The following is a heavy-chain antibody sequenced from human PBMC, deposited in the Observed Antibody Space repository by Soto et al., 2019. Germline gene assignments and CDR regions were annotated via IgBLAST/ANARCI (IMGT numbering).Heavy chain of an antibody. Sequence: LRLSCTASGFTFYTYAMTWVRQAPGKGLEWVASITDTGVNTYYAGSVKGRFTISRDNSKSTLYPQMNSLRTDDSAVYYCAKDTPVVMFLFDSWGRGTLVTVSS. CDR2: ITDTGVNT. D-gene: IGHD2-15*01. CDR3: AKDTPVVMFLFDS. CDR1: GFTFYTYA. V-gene: IGHV3-23*01. J-gene: IGHJ4*02.